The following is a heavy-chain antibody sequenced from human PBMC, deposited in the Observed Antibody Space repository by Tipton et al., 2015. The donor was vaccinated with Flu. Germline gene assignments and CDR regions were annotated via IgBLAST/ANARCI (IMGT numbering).Heavy chain of an antibody. CDR3: ARESTTYSSGWYRVADAFDI. D-gene: IGHD6-19*01. CDR2: IYYSGST. J-gene: IGHJ3*02. Sequence: LRLSCTVSVYSISSSYYWGWIRQPPGKGLEWIGSIYYSGSTYYNPSLKSRVTISVDTSKNQFSLKLSSVTAADTAVYYCARESTTYSSGWYRVADAFDIWGQGTMVTVSS. CDR1: VYSISSSYY. V-gene: IGHV4-38-2*02.